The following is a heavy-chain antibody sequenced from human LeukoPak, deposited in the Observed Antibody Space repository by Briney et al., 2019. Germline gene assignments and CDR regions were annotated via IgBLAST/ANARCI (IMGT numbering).Heavy chain of an antibody. D-gene: IGHD5-12*01. Sequence: PSETLSLTCAVYGGSFSGYYWSWIRQPPGKGLEWIGEINHSGSTNYNLSLKSRVTISVDTSKNQFSLKLSSVTAADTAVYYCARSPAVSSGYDYWFDPWGQGTLVTVSS. J-gene: IGHJ5*02. CDR1: GGSFSGYY. CDR3: ARSPAVSSGYDYWFDP. CDR2: INHSGST. V-gene: IGHV4-34*01.